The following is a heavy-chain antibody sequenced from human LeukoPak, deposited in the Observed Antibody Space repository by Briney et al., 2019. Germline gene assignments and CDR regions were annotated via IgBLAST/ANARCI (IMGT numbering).Heavy chain of an antibody. CDR2: INSDGSSI. D-gene: IGHD5-18*01. CDR1: GFTFSNYW. J-gene: IGHJ5*02. Sequence: PGGSLRLSCAASGFTFSNYWMHWLRQAPGKGLVWVSRINSDGSSITYADSVKGRFTISRDNAKNTLYLQINSLRAEDTAVYYCAREYQVTARFNPWGQGTLVTVSS. V-gene: IGHV3-74*01. CDR3: AREYQVTARFNP.